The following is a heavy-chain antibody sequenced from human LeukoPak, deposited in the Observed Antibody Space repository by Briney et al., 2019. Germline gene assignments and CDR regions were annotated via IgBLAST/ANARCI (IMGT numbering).Heavy chain of an antibody. Sequence: SETLSLTCAVSGDSISSNYWWTWVRQSPGKGLQWVGAISSSGTTKYNPALSSRVIISLDKSKNQFSLNLRSVTVADRAVYYCTTVRGGCSSSSCYFENWGQGALVTVSP. V-gene: IGHV4-4*02. D-gene: IGHD2-15*01. CDR1: GDSISSNYW. CDR3: TTVRGGCSSSSCYFEN. J-gene: IGHJ4*02. CDR2: ISSSGTT.